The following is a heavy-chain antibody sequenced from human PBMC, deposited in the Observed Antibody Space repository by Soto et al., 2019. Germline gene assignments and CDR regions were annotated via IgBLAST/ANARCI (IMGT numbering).Heavy chain of an antibody. D-gene: IGHD4-17*01. J-gene: IGHJ6*02. CDR2: ISNSGTTV. CDR3: ARDTLPTDFGLGWDV. Sequence: QVQLVESGGGLVKPGGSLRLSCAASNFIFSDYYLSWIRQAPGKWLEWVSYISNSGTTVYYADSVKGRFNISRDNAKKSLYLQMNSLRAEDTAVYYCARDTLPTDFGLGWDVWGQGTTVTVSS. CDR1: NFIFSDYY. V-gene: IGHV3-11*01.